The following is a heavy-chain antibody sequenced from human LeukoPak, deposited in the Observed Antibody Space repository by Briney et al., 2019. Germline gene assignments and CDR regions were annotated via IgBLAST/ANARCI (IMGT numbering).Heavy chain of an antibody. Sequence: VASVKVSCKASGYTFTSYGISWVRQAPGQGLEWMGWISAYNGNTNYAQKLQGRVTMTTDTSTNTAYMELRSLRSDDTAVYYCAREIPGHHSGYDDYYFDYWGQGTLVTVSS. V-gene: IGHV1-18*01. D-gene: IGHD5-12*01. CDR3: AREIPGHHSGYDDYYFDY. CDR2: ISAYNGNT. CDR1: GYTFTSYG. J-gene: IGHJ4*02.